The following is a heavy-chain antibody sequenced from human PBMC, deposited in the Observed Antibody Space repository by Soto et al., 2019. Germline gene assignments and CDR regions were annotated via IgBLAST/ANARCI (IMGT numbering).Heavy chain of an antibody. J-gene: IGHJ3*02. CDR1: GYTFTSYG. CDR2: ISAYNGNT. V-gene: IGHV1-18*01. CDR3: ARVRYYDSSGPTLPDAFDI. D-gene: IGHD3-22*01. Sequence: SSVKVSCKASGYTFTSYGISWVRQAPGQGLEWMGWISAYNGNTNYAQKLQGRVAMTTDTSTSTAYMELRSLRSDDTAVYYCARVRYYDSSGPTLPDAFDIRGQLSMVTVSS.